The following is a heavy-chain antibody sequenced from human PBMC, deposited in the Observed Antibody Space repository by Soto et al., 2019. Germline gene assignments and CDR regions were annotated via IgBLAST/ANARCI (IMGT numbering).Heavy chain of an antibody. CDR1: GYTFTSYA. CDR3: ARAPITMVRGVIISWFDP. CDR2: INAGNGNT. V-gene: IGHV1-3*01. Sequence: ASVKVSCKASGYTFTSYAMHWVRQAPGQRLEWMGWINAGNGNTKYSQKFQGRVTITRDTSASTAYMELSSLRSEDTAVYYCARAPITMVRGVIISWFDPWGQGTLVTVPQ. J-gene: IGHJ5*02. D-gene: IGHD3-10*01.